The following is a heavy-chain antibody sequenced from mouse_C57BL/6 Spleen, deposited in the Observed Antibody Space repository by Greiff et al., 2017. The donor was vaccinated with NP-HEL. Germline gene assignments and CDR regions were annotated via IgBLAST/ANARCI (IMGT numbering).Heavy chain of an antibody. CDR1: GYAFSSSW. J-gene: IGHJ3*01. V-gene: IGHV1-82*01. CDR2: IYPGDGDP. D-gene: IGHD1-1*01. CDR3: ARGRSSYGWFAY. Sequence: QVQLQQPGPELVKPGASVKISCKASGYAFSSSWMNWVKQRHGKGLEWIGRIYPGDGDPNYNGKFKGKATLTADKSSSTAYMQLSSLTSEDSAVYFCARGRSSYGWFAYWGQGTLVTVSA.